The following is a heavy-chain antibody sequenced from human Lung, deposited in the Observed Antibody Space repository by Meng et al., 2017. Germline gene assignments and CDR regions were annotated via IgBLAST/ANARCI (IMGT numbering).Heavy chain of an antibody. D-gene: IGHD4-11*01. CDR2: INHSGST. CDR1: GGSLSDYY. V-gene: IGHV4-34*01. CDR3: ARGPTTMAHDFDY. Sequence: VQLQQWGEGLLKPSETLSLTCVVSGGSLSDYYWSWIRQPPGKGLEWIGEINHSGSTNYNPSLESRATISVDTSQNNLSLKLSSVTAADSAVYYCARGPTTMAHDFDYWGQGTLVTVSS. J-gene: IGHJ4*02.